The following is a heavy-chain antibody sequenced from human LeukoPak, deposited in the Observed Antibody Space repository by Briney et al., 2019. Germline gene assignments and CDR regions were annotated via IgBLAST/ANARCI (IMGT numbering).Heavy chain of an antibody. Sequence: ASVKVSCKASGYTFTSYAMHWVRQAPGQRLEWMGWINAGNGNTKYSRKFQGRVTITRDTSASTAYMELSSLRSEDTAVYYCAREMMFHYYGPGSYDYWGQGTLVIVSS. D-gene: IGHD3-10*01. CDR1: GYTFTSYA. V-gene: IGHV1-3*01. J-gene: IGHJ4*02. CDR3: AREMMFHYYGPGSYDY. CDR2: INAGNGNT.